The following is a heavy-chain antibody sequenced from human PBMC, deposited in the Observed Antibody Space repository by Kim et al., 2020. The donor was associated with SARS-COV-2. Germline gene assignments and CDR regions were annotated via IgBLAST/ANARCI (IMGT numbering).Heavy chain of an antibody. CDR2: ISTSGGMI. D-gene: IGHD2-15*01. CDR1: GFIFSNHE. CDR3: ARDDCSGNSCYSKDAFDI. Sequence: GGSLRLSCAASGFIFSNHEMNSVRQAPGKGLEWVSYISTSGGMISYADSVKGRFIISRDNAKNSVYLQMNSLRADDTAVYYCARDDCSGNSCYSKDAFDIWGQGTMVTVSS. V-gene: IGHV3-48*03. J-gene: IGHJ3*02.